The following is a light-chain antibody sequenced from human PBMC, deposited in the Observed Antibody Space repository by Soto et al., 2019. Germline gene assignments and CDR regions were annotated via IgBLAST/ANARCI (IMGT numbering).Light chain of an antibody. CDR3: QNYNSAPWT. CDR2: AAS. V-gene: IGKV1-27*01. J-gene: IGKJ1*01. Sequence: DIQMTQSPSSLSASVGDRVTITCRASRDITDYLAWYQQKPGQVPKLLIYAASTLQSGVPSRFTASGSGTDFTLTGTGLQPEDFATYSCQNYNSAPWTFGQGTKVEF. CDR1: RDITDY.